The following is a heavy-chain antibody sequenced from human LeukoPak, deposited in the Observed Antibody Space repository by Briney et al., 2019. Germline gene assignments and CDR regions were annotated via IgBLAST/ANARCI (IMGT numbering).Heavy chain of an antibody. Sequence: ASVKVSCKASGYTFTSYGISWVRQAPGQGLEWVGWISAYNGNTNYAQKLQGRVTMTTDTSTSTAYMELRSLRSDDTAVYYCARGRIYGVRYYYYYMDVWGKGTTVTVSS. J-gene: IGHJ6*03. CDR3: ARGRIYGVRYYYYYMDV. CDR1: GYTFTSYG. D-gene: IGHD3-3*01. V-gene: IGHV1-18*01. CDR2: ISAYNGNT.